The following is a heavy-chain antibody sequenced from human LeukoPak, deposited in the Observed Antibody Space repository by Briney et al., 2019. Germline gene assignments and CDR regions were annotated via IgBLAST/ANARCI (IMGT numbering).Heavy chain of an antibody. J-gene: IGHJ6*02. CDR2: IVVGSGNT. CDR1: GFTFTSSA. Sequence: SVKVSCKASGFTFTSSAMQWVRQARGQRLEWIGWIVVGSGNTDYAQKFQERVTITRDMSARTVYMELSSLTSEDTAVYYCAATVDYCSGGSCNNHYYGMDVWGQGTTVTVSS. V-gene: IGHV1-58*02. CDR3: AATVDYCSGGSCNNHYYGMDV. D-gene: IGHD2-15*01.